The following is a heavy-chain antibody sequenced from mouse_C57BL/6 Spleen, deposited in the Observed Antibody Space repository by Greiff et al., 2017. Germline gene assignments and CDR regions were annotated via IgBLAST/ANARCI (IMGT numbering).Heavy chain of an antibody. J-gene: IGHJ2*01. D-gene: IGHD4-1*01. V-gene: IGHV1-82*01. CDR1: GYAFSSSW. CDR2: IYPGDGDT. Sequence: QVQLQQSGPELVKPGASVKISCKASGYAFSSSWMNWVKQRPGKGLEWIGRIYPGDGDTNYNGKFKGKATLTAGKSSSTAYMQLSSLTSEDSAVYFCARWEVYYFDYWGQGTTLTVS. CDR3: ARWEVYYFDY.